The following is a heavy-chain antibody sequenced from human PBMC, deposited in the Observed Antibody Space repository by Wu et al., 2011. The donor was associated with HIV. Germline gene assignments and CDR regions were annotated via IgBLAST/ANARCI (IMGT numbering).Heavy chain of an antibody. Sequence: VQLVQSGAEVKKPGSSVKVSCKASRGTFSRYGISWVRQAPGQGLEWMGRIIPIIGTANYVQKFQGRVTITADKSTSTAYMEMSSLRSENTAVYFCARGRGWQERDWGQGTLVTVSS. J-gene: IGHJ4*02. D-gene: IGHD2-15*01. CDR2: IIPIIGTA. V-gene: IGHV1-69*04. CDR1: RGTFSRYG. CDR3: ARGRGWQERD.